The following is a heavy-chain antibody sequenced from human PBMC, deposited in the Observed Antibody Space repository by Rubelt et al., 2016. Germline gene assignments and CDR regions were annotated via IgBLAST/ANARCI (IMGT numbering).Heavy chain of an antibody. CDR2: IYYSGST. D-gene: IGHD2-21*02. Sequence: QLQLQESGPGLVKPSETLSLTCTVSGGSIISDRYYWAWIRQPPGKGLEWIGNIYYSGSTYSNPSLKSRVTMSVDTSNNRCSLQLSSVTAADTAVYYCARRIGWNCGGDCSYYFDFWGQGTLVTVSS. J-gene: IGHJ4*02. CDR1: GGSIISDRYY. V-gene: IGHV4-39*01. CDR3: ARRIGWNCGGDCSYYFDF.